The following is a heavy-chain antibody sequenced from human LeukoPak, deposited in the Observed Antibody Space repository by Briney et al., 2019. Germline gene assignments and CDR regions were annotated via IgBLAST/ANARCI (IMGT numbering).Heavy chain of an antibody. CDR1: GYTFTSYA. Sequence: ASVKVSCKASGYTFTSYAMHWVRQAPGPGLEWMGWITPSGGTNYPQKFQGRVAITRDTSITTAYMDLSRLTSDDTAVYYCARDLYGDGFAHFDYWGQGALVTVSS. J-gene: IGHJ4*02. CDR2: ITPSGGT. CDR3: ARDLYGDGFAHFDY. V-gene: IGHV1-2*02. D-gene: IGHD5-24*01.